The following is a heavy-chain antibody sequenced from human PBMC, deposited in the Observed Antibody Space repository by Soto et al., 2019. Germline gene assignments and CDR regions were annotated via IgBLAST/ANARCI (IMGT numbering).Heavy chain of an antibody. V-gene: IGHV1-69*13. Sequence: SVKVSCKASGGTFSSYAISWVRQAPGQGLEWMGGIIPIFGTANYAQKFQGRVTITADESTSTAYMELSSPRSEDTAVYYCARELATVVTGWFDPWGQGTLVTVSS. CDR2: IIPIFGTA. CDR1: GGTFSSYA. CDR3: ARELATVVTGWFDP. J-gene: IGHJ5*02. D-gene: IGHD4-17*01.